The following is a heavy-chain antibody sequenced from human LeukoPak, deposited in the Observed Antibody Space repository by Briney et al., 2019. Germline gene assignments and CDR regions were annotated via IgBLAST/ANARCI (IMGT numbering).Heavy chain of an antibody. Sequence: GGSLRLSCAASGFTFSSYWMSWVRQAPGKGLEWVANIKQDGSEKYYVDSVKGRFTISRDNAKNSLYLQMNSLRAEDTAVYYCARDLDFWSGYSFDYWGQGTPVTVSS. CDR2: IKQDGSEK. V-gene: IGHV3-7*01. CDR3: ARDLDFWSGYSFDY. CDR1: GFTFSSYW. D-gene: IGHD3-3*01. J-gene: IGHJ4*02.